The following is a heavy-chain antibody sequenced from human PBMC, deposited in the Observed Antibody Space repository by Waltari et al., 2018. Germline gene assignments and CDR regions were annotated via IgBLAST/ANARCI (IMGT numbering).Heavy chain of an antibody. J-gene: IGHJ4*02. CDR2: IYTSGST. V-gene: IGHV4-4*07. CDR1: GGSISSYY. Sequence: QVQLQESGPGLVKPSETLSLTCTVPGGSISSYYWSWIRQTAGKGREWIGRIYTSGSTNYNPSLKSRVTMSVDTSKNQFSLKLSSVTAADTAVYYCARVRDSSSWFSSFPPIDFVNWGQGTLVTVSS. CDR3: ARVRDSSSWFSSFPPIDFVN. D-gene: IGHD6-13*01.